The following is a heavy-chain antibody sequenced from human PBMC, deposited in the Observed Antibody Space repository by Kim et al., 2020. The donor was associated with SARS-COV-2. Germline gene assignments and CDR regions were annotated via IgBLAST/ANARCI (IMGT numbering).Heavy chain of an antibody. CDR1: GGSISSGGYY. CDR2: IYYSGST. CDR3: ARARRGIVVDAFDI. D-gene: IGHD6-19*01. V-gene: IGHV4-31*03. J-gene: IGHJ3*02. Sequence: SETLSLTCTVSGGSISSGGYYWSWIRQHPGKGLEWIGYIYYSGSTYYNPSLKSRVTISVDTSKNQFSLKLSSVTVADTAVYYCARARRGIVVDAFDIWGQGTMVTVSS.